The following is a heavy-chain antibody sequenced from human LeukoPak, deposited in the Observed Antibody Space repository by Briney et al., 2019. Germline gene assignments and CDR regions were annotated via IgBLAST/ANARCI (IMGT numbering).Heavy chain of an antibody. J-gene: IGHJ4*02. Sequence: GGSLRLSCGASDITFSSYGMHWVRQAPGKGLEWVAFIRYDGSNKYYADSVKGRFTISRDNSKNTLYLQMNSLRAEDTAVYYCARDRRQKGSGYTYGYGYWGQGTLVTVSS. V-gene: IGHV3-30*02. CDR2: IRYDGSNK. CDR1: DITFSSYG. D-gene: IGHD5-18*01. CDR3: ARDRRQKGSGYTYGYGY.